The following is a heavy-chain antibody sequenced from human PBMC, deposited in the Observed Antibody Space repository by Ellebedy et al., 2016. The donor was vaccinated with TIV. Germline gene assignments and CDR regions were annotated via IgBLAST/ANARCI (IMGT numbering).Heavy chain of an antibody. D-gene: IGHD1-26*01. CDR2: ISYDGNHK. Sequence: GESLKISCAVSGFTITSYGMHWVRQAPGKGLEWVAVISYDGNHKYYADSVKGRFTISRDNSKNTLYLQMNSLRAEDTAVYYCAKDEWGGSYLPDYWGQGTLVTVSS. CDR1: GFTITSYG. J-gene: IGHJ4*02. CDR3: AKDEWGGSYLPDY. V-gene: IGHV3-30*18.